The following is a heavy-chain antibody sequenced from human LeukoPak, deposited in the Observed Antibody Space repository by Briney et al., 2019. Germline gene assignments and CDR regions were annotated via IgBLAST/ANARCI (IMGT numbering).Heavy chain of an antibody. CDR1: GGSFSGYY. CDR2: INHSGST. CDR3: ARFSPYSGSYY. J-gene: IGHJ4*02. Sequence: KTSETLSLTCAVYGGSFSGYYWSWIRQPPGKGLEWIGEINHSGSTNYNPSLKSRVTISVDTSKNQFSLKLSSVTAADTAVYYCARFSPYSGSYYWGQGTLVTVSS. D-gene: IGHD1-26*01. V-gene: IGHV4-34*01.